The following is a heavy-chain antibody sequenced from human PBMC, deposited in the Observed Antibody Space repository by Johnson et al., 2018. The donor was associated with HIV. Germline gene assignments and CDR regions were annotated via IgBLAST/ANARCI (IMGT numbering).Heavy chain of an antibody. CDR3: ARDAVTVVRGVIYGWVVFDI. J-gene: IGHJ3*02. Sequence: QVQLVESGGGLVKPGGSLRLSCAASGFRFSDSYMSWIRQAPGTGLEWISYMSSSGSTIYHAESVKGRFTISRDNAKNSLYLQMNSLRVEDTAVYFCARDAVTVVRGVIYGWVVFDIWGQGTMVTVSS. CDR1: GFRFSDSY. V-gene: IGHV3-11*04. D-gene: IGHD3-10*01. CDR2: MSSSGSTI.